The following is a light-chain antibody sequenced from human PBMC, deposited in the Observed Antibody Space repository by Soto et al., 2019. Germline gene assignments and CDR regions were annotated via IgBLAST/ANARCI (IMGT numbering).Light chain of an antibody. CDR2: DAS. J-gene: IGKJ5*01. V-gene: IGKV3-11*01. CDR3: QQRSNWPVT. CDR1: QSVSSY. Sequence: VLTQSPGTLSLSPGERATLYCRASQSVSSYLAWYQQKPGQAPRLLIYDASNRATGIPARFSGSGSGTDFTLTISSLEPEDFAVYYCQQRSNWPVTFGQGTLLEI.